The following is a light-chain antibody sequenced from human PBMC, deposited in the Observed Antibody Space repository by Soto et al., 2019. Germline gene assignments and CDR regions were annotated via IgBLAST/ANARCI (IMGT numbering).Light chain of an antibody. J-gene: IGKJ1*01. Sequence: EIVMTQSASTLSVSPGGRATLSFRASQSISDTLAWYQQKPGQAPRLLIYGVSSRATGIPDRFSGSGSGTDFTLTISRLEPEDFAVYCCQQYGSSPRTFGQGTKVDIK. CDR2: GVS. CDR1: QSISDT. CDR3: QQYGSSPRT. V-gene: IGKV3-20*01.